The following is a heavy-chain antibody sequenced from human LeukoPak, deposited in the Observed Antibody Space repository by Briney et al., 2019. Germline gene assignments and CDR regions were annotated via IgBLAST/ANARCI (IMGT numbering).Heavy chain of an antibody. V-gene: IGHV4-59*01. D-gene: IGHD6-19*01. CDR3: AREAVAGREQYFQH. Sequence: SETLSLTCTVSGGSISSYYWSWIRQPPGKGLEWIGYIYYSGSTNYNPSLKSRVTISVDTSKNQFSLKLSSVTAADTAVYYCAREAVAGREQYFQHWGQGTLVTVSS. J-gene: IGHJ1*01. CDR2: IYYSGST. CDR1: GGSISSYY.